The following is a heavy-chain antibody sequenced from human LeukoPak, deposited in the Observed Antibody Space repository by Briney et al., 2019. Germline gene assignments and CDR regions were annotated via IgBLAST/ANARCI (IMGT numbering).Heavy chain of an antibody. CDR3: AKISTVTENFHH. CDR1: GFAFGNYA. CDR2: IDSSGSYT. V-gene: IGHV3-23*01. J-gene: IGHJ4*02. Sequence: PGGSLRLSCAASGFAFGNYAMGWVCQAPGKGLEWVSSIDSSGSYTPSADSVKGRFTISGDNSENTVYLQMNSLRAEDTAVYSCAKISTVTENFHHWGQGTLVTVSS. D-gene: IGHD4-17*01.